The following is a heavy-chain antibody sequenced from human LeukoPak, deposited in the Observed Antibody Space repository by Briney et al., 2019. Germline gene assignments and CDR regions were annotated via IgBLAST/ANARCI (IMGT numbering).Heavy chain of an antibody. Sequence: SETLSLTCAVSGGSISSGGYSWSWIRQPPGKGLEWIGYIYHSGSTYYNPSLKSRVTISVDRSKSQFSLKLSSVTAADTAVYYCARRITMVRGVIFGWFDPWGQGTLVTVSS. V-gene: IGHV4-30-2*01. CDR3: ARRITMVRGVIFGWFDP. CDR2: IYHSGST. D-gene: IGHD3-10*01. CDR1: GGSISSGGYS. J-gene: IGHJ5*02.